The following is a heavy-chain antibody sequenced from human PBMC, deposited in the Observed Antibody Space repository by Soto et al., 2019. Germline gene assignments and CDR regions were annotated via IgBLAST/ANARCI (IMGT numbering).Heavy chain of an antibody. D-gene: IGHD2-15*01. Sequence: QVQLVQSGAEVKKPGASVKVSCKASGYTFTSYGISWVRQAPGQGLEWLGWTTAYNGNTKYAQKLQGRVTMTTDTSTSTAYMELRSLRSDDTAVYYCVRDFECRGGTCYDFFDPWGQGTLVTVSS. J-gene: IGHJ5*02. CDR2: TTAYNGNT. CDR1: GYTFTSYG. V-gene: IGHV1-18*01. CDR3: VRDFECRGGTCYDFFDP.